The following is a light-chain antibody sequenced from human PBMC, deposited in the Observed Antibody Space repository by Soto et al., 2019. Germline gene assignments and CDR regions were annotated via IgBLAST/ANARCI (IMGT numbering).Light chain of an antibody. CDR1: QSISSW. Sequence: DIQMTQSPSTLSASVGDRVTITCRASQSISSWLAWYQPKPGKAPKLLIYKASSLQSGVPSRFSGSGSGTEFTLTISSLQPDDFATYYCQQYNSYSTFGQGTKGEIK. J-gene: IGKJ1*01. CDR3: QQYNSYST. CDR2: KAS. V-gene: IGKV1-5*03.